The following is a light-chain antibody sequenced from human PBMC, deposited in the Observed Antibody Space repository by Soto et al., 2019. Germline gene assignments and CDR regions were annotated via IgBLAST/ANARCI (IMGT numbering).Light chain of an antibody. J-gene: IGKJ4*01. V-gene: IGKV1-5*01. Sequence: DIQSTEGASALSASVGDRVIITCRASQPVITSLAWYQHKPGEAPKLLIYDASILQTGVPSRFSGYASGTEFTLTLCSLQPEDYAPYYCQPTYIPPLTSSGGTKVDIK. CDR1: QPVITS. CDR3: QPTYIPPLT. CDR2: DAS.